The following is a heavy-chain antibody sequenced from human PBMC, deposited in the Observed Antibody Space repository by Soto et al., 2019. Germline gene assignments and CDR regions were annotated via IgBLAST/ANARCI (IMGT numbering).Heavy chain of an antibody. V-gene: IGHV4-59*08. Sequence: SETLSLTCTVSGGSISSHYCSWIRLSPGKGLEWIGYIYNSGSTRYNPSLKSRVTISVDTSKNQFSLKLSSVTAADTAVYYCARHPGYGLYYFDYWGQGTLVTVSS. CDR3: ARHPGYGLYYFDY. CDR1: GGSISSHY. CDR2: IYNSGST. J-gene: IGHJ4*02. D-gene: IGHD5-18*01.